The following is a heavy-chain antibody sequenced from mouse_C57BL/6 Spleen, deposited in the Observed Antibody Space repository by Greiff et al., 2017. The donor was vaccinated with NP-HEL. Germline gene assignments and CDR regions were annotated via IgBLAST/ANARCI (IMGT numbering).Heavy chain of an antibody. CDR1: GYAFSSSW. CDR3: ATPLYYDFPFAY. Sequence: VQLQQSGPELVKPGASVKISCKASGYAFSSSWMNWVKQRPGKGLEWIGRIYPGDGDTNYNGKFKGKATLTADKSSSTAYMQLSSLTSEDSAVYFCATPLYYDFPFAYWGQGTLVTVSA. CDR2: IYPGDGDT. V-gene: IGHV1-82*01. J-gene: IGHJ3*01. D-gene: IGHD2-4*01.